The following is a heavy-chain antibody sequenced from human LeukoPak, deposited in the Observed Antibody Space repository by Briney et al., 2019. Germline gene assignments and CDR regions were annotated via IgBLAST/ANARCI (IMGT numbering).Heavy chain of an antibody. D-gene: IGHD5-18*01. CDR1: GYTFTSYA. CDR2: INAGNGNT. Sequence: GASVKVFCKASGYTFTSYAMHWARQAPGQRLEWMGWINAGNGNTKYSQEFQGRVTITRDTSASTAYMELSSLRSEDTAVYYCARDYEFGGYSYGYWGQGTLVTVSS. V-gene: IGHV1-3*01. J-gene: IGHJ4*02. CDR3: ARDYEFGGYSYGY.